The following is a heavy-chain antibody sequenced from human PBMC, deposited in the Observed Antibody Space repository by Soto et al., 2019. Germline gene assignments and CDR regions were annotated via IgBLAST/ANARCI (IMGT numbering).Heavy chain of an antibody. V-gene: IGHV4-31*03. CDR3: ARNRYCSSTSCYSLGWFYGMDV. J-gene: IGHJ6*02. D-gene: IGHD2-2*01. CDR1: GGSISSGGYY. CDR2: IYYSGST. Sequence: LSLTCTVSGGSISSGGYYWSWIRQHPGKGLEWIGYIYYSGSTYYNPSLKSRVTISVDTSKNQFSLKLSSVTAADTAVYYCARNRYCSSTSCYSLGWFYGMDVWGQGTTVTVSS.